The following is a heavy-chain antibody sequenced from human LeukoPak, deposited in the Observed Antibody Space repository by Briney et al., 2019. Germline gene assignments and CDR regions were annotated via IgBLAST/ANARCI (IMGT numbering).Heavy chain of an antibody. J-gene: IGHJ6*02. V-gene: IGHV1-8*01. D-gene: IGHD5-18*01. CDR3: ARGNSYGSPYGMDV. Sequence: ASVKVSCKASGYTFTSYDVKWVRRATGKGPEGRGGMNGNTGNTGYAQKFQGRVTMTRDTSISTAYMELSSLSSDDTAIYYCARGNSYGSPYGMDVWGQGTTVTVSS. CDR2: MNGNTGNT. CDR1: GYTFTSYD.